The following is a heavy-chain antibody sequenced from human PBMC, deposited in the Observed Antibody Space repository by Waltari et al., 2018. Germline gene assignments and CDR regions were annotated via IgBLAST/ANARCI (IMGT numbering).Heavy chain of an antibody. CDR1: GGSINTYF. Sequence: QVQLQESGPGLVTPSETLSLTCSVSGGSINTYFWNWIRPPPGKALQLVGFIRHTGVTKSNPSLKSRVTMTVDTSKSQISLRLTSVSATDTAVYFCARWDSPGRYFGDWGQGTPVTVSS. J-gene: IGHJ4*02. CDR2: IRHTGVT. D-gene: IGHD1-20*01. CDR3: ARWDSPGRYFGD. V-gene: IGHV4-59*08.